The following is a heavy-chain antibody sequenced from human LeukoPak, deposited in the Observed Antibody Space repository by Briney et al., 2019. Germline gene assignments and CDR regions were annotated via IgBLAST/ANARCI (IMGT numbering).Heavy chain of an antibody. J-gene: IGHJ4*02. CDR3: ARDPYLAAARYSFDY. D-gene: IGHD6-13*01. CDR1: GFTFDDYA. V-gene: IGHV3-33*08. Sequence: GGSLRLSCAASGFTFDDYAMHWVRQAPGKGLEWVAVIWYDGSNKYYADSVKGRFTISRDSSKNTLYLQMNSLRAEDTAVYYCARDPYLAAARYSFDYWGQGTLVTVSS. CDR2: IWYDGSNK.